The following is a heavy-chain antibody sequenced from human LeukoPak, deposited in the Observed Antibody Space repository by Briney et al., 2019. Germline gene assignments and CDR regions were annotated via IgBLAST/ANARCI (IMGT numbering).Heavy chain of an antibody. CDR1: GYTFTRYY. CDR3: ARDPTRGDLSVY. Sequence: GASVKVSCKASGYTFTRYYMHWVRQAPGQGLEWMGIINPSGGSTSYAQKFQGRVTMTRDMSTSTVYMELSSLRSEDTAVYYCARDPTRGDLSVYWGQGSLVTVSS. D-gene: IGHD5-12*01. J-gene: IGHJ4*02. V-gene: IGHV1-46*01. CDR2: INPSGGST.